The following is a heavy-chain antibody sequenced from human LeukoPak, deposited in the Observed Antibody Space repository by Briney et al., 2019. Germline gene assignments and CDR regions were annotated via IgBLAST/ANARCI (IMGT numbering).Heavy chain of an antibody. CDR3: ARHGRYSRDAFDI. CDR1: GGSISSSSYF. Sequence: SETLSLTCSVSGGSISSSSYFWGWIRQPPGKGLEWIASVHHSGSTYYNPSLKSRLTISVDTSKNQFSLKMSSVTAADTAVYFCARHGRYSRDAFDIWGQGTMVTVSS. V-gene: IGHV4-39*01. D-gene: IGHD6-13*01. J-gene: IGHJ3*02. CDR2: VHHSGST.